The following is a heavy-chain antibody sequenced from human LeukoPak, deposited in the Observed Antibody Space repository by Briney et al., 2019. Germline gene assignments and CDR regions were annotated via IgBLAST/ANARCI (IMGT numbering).Heavy chain of an antibody. Sequence: PSETLSLTCTVSGGSISSYYWSWIRQPPGKGLEWIGYIYYSGSTNYNPSLKSRVTISVDTSKNQFSLKLSSVTAADTAVYYCARQLRIAAAGEFDYWGQGTLVTVSS. CDR3: ARQLRIAAAGEFDY. D-gene: IGHD6-13*01. J-gene: IGHJ4*02. CDR2: IYYSGST. CDR1: GGSISSYY. V-gene: IGHV4-59*08.